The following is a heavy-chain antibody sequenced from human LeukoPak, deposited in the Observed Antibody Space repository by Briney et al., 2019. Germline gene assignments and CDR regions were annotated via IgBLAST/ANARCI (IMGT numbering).Heavy chain of an antibody. CDR2: ISGSVST. V-gene: IGHV3-23*01. CDR3: ARDNGDSAVVSY. CDR1: GFTFDDYA. Sequence: GGSLRLSCAASGFTFDDYAMSWVRQAPGKGLEWVSAISGSVSTYYADSVKGRFTISRDNSKNTLYLQMNSLRAEDTAVYYCARDNGDSAVVSYWGQGTLVTVSS. D-gene: IGHD2-21*02. J-gene: IGHJ4*02.